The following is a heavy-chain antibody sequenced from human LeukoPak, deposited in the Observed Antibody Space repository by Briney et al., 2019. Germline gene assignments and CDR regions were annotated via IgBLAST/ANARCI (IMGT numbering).Heavy chain of an antibody. CDR3: ARVVSGETPAVDP. CDR1: GYTFTGYY. Sequence: ASVKVSCKASGYTFTGYYMHWVRQATGQGLEWMGWMNPNSGNTGYAQKFQGRVTITRNTSISTAYMELSSLRSEDTAVYYCARVVSGETPAVDPWGQGTLVTVSS. D-gene: IGHD2-15*01. J-gene: IGHJ5*02. V-gene: IGHV1-8*03. CDR2: MNPNSGNT.